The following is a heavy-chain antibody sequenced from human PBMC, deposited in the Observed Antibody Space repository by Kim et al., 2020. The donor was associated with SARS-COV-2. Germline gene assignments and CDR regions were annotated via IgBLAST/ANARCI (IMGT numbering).Heavy chain of an antibody. D-gene: IGHD6-13*01. CDR1: GGSFNDYY. CDR3: GRERYSSGWYGMIDL. CDR2: ISQSGLT. Sequence: SETLSLTCGVHGGSFNDYYWTWIRQFPGKGLEWIGEISQSGLTNYNPSLENRVIMSVATAKKQLSLNLTSVTAADTAVFYCGRERYSSGWYGMIDLWGRGTLVTVSS. V-gene: IGHV4-34*01. J-gene: IGHJ2*01.